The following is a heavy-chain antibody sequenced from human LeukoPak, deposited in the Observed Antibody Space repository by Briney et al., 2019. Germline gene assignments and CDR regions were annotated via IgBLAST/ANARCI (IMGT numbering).Heavy chain of an antibody. J-gene: IGHJ4*02. D-gene: IGHD2-2*01. CDR1: GGSFSGYY. CDR3: AKMFNADVYFEY. Sequence: PSETLSLTCAVYGGSFSGYYWSWIRQPPGKGLEWIGEINHSGSTNYNPSLKSRVTISVDTPKNQFSLKLSSVTAADTAVYYCAKMFNADVYFEYWGQGILVTVSS. V-gene: IGHV4-34*01. CDR2: INHSGST.